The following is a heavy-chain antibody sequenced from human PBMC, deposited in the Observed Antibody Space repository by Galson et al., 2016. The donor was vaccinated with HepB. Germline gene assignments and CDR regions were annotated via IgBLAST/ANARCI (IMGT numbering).Heavy chain of an antibody. CDR3: ARNAMTTMNYDFDY. V-gene: IGHV4-30-2*01. Sequence: TLSLTCAVSGGSITRGDFSWSWIRQPPGKGLAWIGYIHHTGVTYYNSSLQSRVTLSVDRSKNQFSLTVNSVTAANTSVYYCARNAMTTMNYDFDYWGQGTLVTVSS. D-gene: IGHD3-22*01. J-gene: IGHJ4*02. CDR2: IHHTGVT. CDR1: GGSITRGDFS.